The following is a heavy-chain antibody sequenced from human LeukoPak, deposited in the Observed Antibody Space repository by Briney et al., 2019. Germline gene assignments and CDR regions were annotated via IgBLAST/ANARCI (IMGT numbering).Heavy chain of an antibody. CDR1: GGSISTYY. Sequence: PSETLSLTCTVSGGSISTYYWVWIRQSPGKGLEWIGYVSYSGNTNYNPSLKSRVTISVDTSKNQLSLKLSFMTAADTAVYYCARAGYCSATTCQWVPLVWGQGTTVTVSS. J-gene: IGHJ6*02. CDR3: ARAGYCSATTCQWVPLV. V-gene: IGHV4-59*01. D-gene: IGHD6-19*01. CDR2: VSYSGNT.